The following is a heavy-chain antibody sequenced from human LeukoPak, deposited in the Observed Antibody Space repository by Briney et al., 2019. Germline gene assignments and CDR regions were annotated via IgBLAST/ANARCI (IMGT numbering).Heavy chain of an antibody. V-gene: IGHV4-34*01. CDR1: GGSFSGYY. CDR3: ARGENYYDSSGYQLGCNWFDP. D-gene: IGHD3-22*01. J-gene: IGHJ5*02. Sequence: KPSETLSLTCAVYGGSFSGYYWSWIRQPPGKGLEWIGEINHSGSTNYNPSLKSRVTISVDRSKNQFSLKLSSVTAADTAVYYCARGENYYDSSGYQLGCNWFDPWGQGTLVTVSS. CDR2: INHSGST.